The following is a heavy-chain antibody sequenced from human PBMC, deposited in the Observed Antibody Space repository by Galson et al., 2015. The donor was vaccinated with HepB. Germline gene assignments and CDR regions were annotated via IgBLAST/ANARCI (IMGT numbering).Heavy chain of an antibody. Sequence: SLRLSCAASGFTFSSYAMHWVRQAPGKGLEWVAVISYDGSNKYYADSVKGRFTISRDNSKNTLYLQMNSLRAEDTAVYYCARVSHYYYGMGVWGQGTTVTVSS. CDR2: ISYDGSNK. V-gene: IGHV3-30*04. CDR1: GFTFSSYA. CDR3: ARVSHYYYGMGV. J-gene: IGHJ6*02.